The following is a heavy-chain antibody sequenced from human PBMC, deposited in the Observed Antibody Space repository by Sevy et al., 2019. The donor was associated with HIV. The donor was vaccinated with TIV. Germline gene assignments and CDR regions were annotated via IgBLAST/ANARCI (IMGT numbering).Heavy chain of an antibody. CDR2: IYSSGST. CDR1: GGSISSSSYY. D-gene: IGHD3-16*01. Sequence: SETLTLTCTVSGGSISSSSYYWGWIRQPPGKGLEWIGSIYSSGSTYYNPSLKSRVTISVDTSKNQFSLKLSSVTAADTAVYYCARRVSMISRIAFDIWGQGTMVTVSS. CDR3: ARRVSMISRIAFDI. V-gene: IGHV4-39*01. J-gene: IGHJ3*02.